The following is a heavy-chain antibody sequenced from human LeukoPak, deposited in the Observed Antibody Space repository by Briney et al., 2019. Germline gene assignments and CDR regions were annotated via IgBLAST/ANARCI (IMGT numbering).Heavy chain of an antibody. V-gene: IGHV4-59*08. CDR3: ARHLYDILTGYPGGMDV. J-gene: IGHJ6*02. CDR2: IYYSGST. Sequence: SETLSLTCTVSGGSISSYYWSWIRQSPGKGLEWIGYIYYSGSTNYNPSLKSRVTISVDTSKNQFSLKLSSVTAADTAVYYCARHLYDILTGYPGGMDVWGQGTTVTVSS. D-gene: IGHD3-9*01. CDR1: GGSISSYY.